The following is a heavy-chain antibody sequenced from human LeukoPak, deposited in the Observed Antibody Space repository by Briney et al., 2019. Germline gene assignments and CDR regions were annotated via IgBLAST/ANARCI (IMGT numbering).Heavy chain of an antibody. Sequence: VASVKVSCKASGYTFTSYGISWVRQAPGQGLEWMGWISAYNGNTNYAQKLQGRVTMTTDTSTSTAYMELRSLRSDDTAVYYCARVLIVGYYDILTGYYPDYWGQGTLVTVSS. CDR3: ARVLIVGYYDILTGYYPDY. CDR1: GYTFTSYG. D-gene: IGHD3-9*01. J-gene: IGHJ4*02. CDR2: ISAYNGNT. V-gene: IGHV1-18*01.